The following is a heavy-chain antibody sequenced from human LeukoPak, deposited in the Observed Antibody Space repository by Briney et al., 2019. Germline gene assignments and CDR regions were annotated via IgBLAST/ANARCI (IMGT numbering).Heavy chain of an antibody. CDR3: ARRGGIIRGVASYYYMDV. D-gene: IGHD3-10*01. CDR1: GGSISSGTYY. Sequence: SETLSLTCIVSGGSISSGTYYWGWIRQPPGKGLEWIGTIFYSGSTYFNPSLKSRVTISLDTSKNQFSLKLSSVTAADTAVYYCARRGGIIRGVASYYYMDVWGKGTTVTISS. CDR2: IFYSGST. J-gene: IGHJ6*03. V-gene: IGHV4-39*01.